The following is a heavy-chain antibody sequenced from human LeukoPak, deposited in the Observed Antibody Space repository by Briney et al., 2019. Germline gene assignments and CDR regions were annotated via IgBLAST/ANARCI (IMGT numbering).Heavy chain of an antibody. CDR2: IRGSGSDI. Sequence: GGSLRLSCAASGFTFRRYGMNWVRQAPGKGLEWVSHIRGSGSDIYYADSVKGRFTISRDNAKNSLYLQMNSLRAEDTAVYYCAREPSYSSSWYTSCDYWGQGTLVTVSS. CDR3: AREPSYSSSWYTSCDY. D-gene: IGHD6-13*01. V-gene: IGHV3-48*01. J-gene: IGHJ4*02. CDR1: GFTFRRYG.